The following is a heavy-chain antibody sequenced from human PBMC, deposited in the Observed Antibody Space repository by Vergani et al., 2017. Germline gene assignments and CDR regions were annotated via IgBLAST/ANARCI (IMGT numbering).Heavy chain of an antibody. CDR2: ISDSDGST. Sequence: EVQLLESGGGLVQPGGSLRLSCAASGFTFSSYAMNWVRQAPGKGLEWVSAISDSDGSTPYADSVKGRFTISRDNSKNTLYLQMNNLRAEDTAVYYCAKDRSLRSWLECYDSGSYSGMDVWGQGTTVTVSS. CDR3: AKDRSLRSWLECYDSGSYSGMDV. CDR1: GFTFSSYA. V-gene: IGHV3-23*01. D-gene: IGHD3-10*01. J-gene: IGHJ6*02.